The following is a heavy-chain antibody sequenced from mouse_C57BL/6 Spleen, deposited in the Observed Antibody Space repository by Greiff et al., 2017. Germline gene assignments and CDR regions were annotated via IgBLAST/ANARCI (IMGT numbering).Heavy chain of an antibody. V-gene: IGHV1-69*01. CDR3: ARRDDYRFDY. Sequence: QVQLQQPGAELVMPGASVKLSCKASGYTFTSYWMHWVKQRPGQGLEWIGEIDPSDSYTNYNQKFKGKSTLTVDKSSSTAYMQLSSLTSEDSAVYYGARRDDYRFDYWGQGTTLTVSS. J-gene: IGHJ2*01. D-gene: IGHD2-4*01. CDR2: IDPSDSYT. CDR1: GYTFTSYW.